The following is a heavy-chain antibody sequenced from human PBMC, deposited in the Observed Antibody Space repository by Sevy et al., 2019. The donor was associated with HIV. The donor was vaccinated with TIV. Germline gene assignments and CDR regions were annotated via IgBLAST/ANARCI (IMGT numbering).Heavy chain of an antibody. CDR1: GFTFSHYA. D-gene: IGHD4-17*01. J-gene: IGHJ4*02. V-gene: IGHV3-30*18. Sequence: GGSLRLSCAASGFTFSHYAMHWIRQAPGKGLEWVAAISFDGASRNYADSVRGRFTISRDDSKNTVYLHMRGLRSEDTAVYFCAKDHAVTTEWVVFDSWGQRTMVTVSS. CDR2: ISFDGASR. CDR3: AKDHAVTTEWVVFDS.